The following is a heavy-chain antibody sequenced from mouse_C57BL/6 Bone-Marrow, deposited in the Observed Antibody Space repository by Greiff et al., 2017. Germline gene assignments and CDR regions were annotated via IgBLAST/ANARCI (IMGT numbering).Heavy chain of an antibody. Sequence: QVQLKQPGAELVKPGASVKMSCKASGYTFTSYWITWLKQRPGQCLEWIGDIYPGSGSTNYNEKFKSKATLTVDTSSSTAYMQLSSLTSEDSAVYYCARPYYSNYWYCDVWGTGTTVTVSS. V-gene: IGHV1-55*01. J-gene: IGHJ1*03. CDR2: IYPGSGST. CDR3: ARPYYSNYWYCDV. D-gene: IGHD2-5*01. CDR1: GYTFTSYW.